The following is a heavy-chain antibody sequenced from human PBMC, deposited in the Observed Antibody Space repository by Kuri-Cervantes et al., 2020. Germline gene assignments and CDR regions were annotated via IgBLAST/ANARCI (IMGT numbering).Heavy chain of an antibody. Sequence: GGSLRLSCAASGFTFSSYEMNWVRQAPGKGLEWVSYISSSGSTIYYADSVKGRFTISRDNAKNSLYLQMNSLRAEDTALVYCAKDLRGGSVAGTGIFDYWGQGTLVTVSS. J-gene: IGHJ4*02. CDR2: ISSSGSTI. CDR1: GFTFSSYE. CDR3: AKDLRGGSVAGTGIFDY. V-gene: IGHV3-48*03. D-gene: IGHD6-19*01.